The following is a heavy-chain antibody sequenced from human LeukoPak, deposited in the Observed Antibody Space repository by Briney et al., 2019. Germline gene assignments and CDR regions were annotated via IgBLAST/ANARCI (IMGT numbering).Heavy chain of an antibody. CDR2: IYHSGST. CDR3: ARFNGYVWGSYRYYFDY. V-gene: IGHV4-38-2*02. D-gene: IGHD3-16*02. CDR1: GYSISSGYY. Sequence: SETLSLTCTVSGYSISSGYYWGWIRQPPGKGLEWIGSIYHSGSTNYNPSLKSRVTISVDTSKNQFSLKLSSVTAADTAVYYCARFNGYVWGSYRYYFDYWGQGTLVTVSS. J-gene: IGHJ4*02.